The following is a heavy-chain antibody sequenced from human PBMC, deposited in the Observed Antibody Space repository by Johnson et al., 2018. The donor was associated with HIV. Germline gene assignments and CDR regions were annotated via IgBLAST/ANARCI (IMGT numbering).Heavy chain of an antibody. J-gene: IGHJ3*02. CDR3: ARQGGRVFYAFDI. D-gene: IGHD3-16*01. Sequence: QVQLVESGGAVVQPGGSLRLSCAASGFTFTNYDMHWVRQAPGKGLEWVAFIRSDGSDEHYVDSVKGRLTISRDTSKNTLYLQMNSLRAEDTAVYYCARQGGRVFYAFDIWGPGTMVTVSS. CDR1: GFTFTNYD. V-gene: IGHV3-30*02. CDR2: IRSDGSDE.